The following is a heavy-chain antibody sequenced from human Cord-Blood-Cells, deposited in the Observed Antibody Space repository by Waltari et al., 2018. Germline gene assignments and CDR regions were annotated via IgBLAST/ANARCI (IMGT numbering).Heavy chain of an antibody. CDR3: ARVVDTAMVTDY. CDR2: IKQDGRER. D-gene: IGHD5-18*01. CDR1: GFTFRSYW. V-gene: IGHV3-7*01. Sequence: EVQLVESGGGLVQPGGSLRLSCAASGFTFRSYWMSWVRQAPGKGLEWGGNIKQDGRERYYVDSVKGRLTISRDNAKNSLCLQMNSLRAEDTAVYYCARVVDTAMVTDYWGQGTLVTVSS. J-gene: IGHJ4*02.